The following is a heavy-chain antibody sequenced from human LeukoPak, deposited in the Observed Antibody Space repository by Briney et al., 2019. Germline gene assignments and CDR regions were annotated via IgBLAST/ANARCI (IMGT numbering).Heavy chain of an antibody. J-gene: IGHJ4*02. CDR1: GGSISNYH. Sequence: SETLSLTCTVSGGSISNYHWSWIRQPAGKGLEWISQIHTSGNTNYNPPLKSRVTMSIDTPENQLSLTIRSVTAADTAVYYCARIRCGHSGSVCYNHWGLGTLVTVSS. V-gene: IGHV4-4*07. CDR3: ARIRCGHSGSVCYNH. D-gene: IGHD3-9*01. CDR2: IHTSGNT.